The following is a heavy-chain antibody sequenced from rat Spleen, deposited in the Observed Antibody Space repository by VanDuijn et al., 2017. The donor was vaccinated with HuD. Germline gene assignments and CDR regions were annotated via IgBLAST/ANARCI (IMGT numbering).Heavy chain of an antibody. Sequence: QVQLKESGPGLAQPSRTLSLTCTVSGFSLTSYGVSWVRQPPGKGLEWIAGIWSGGSTFYDSGLKSRLSISRDTSKSQVVLKMNSLQTEDTATYYCAREDPGSWFAYWGQGTLVTVSS. V-gene: IGHV2-4*01. CDR3: AREDPGSWFAY. CDR2: IWSGGST. D-gene: IGHD1-4*01. CDR1: GFSLTSYG. J-gene: IGHJ3*01.